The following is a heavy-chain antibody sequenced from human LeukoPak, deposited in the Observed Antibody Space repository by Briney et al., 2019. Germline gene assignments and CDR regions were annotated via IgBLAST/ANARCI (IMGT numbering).Heavy chain of an antibody. Sequence: GESLKISCKGSGYTFTNYWIGWVRQMPGRGLEWMGTINPADSNTRYSPSLQGQATISADKSIRTAYLQWSSLKASDTAMYYCVRRGPDSNGYYYAVYWGQGTLITVSS. CDR1: GYTFTNYW. V-gene: IGHV5-51*01. J-gene: IGHJ4*02. D-gene: IGHD3-22*01. CDR2: INPADSNT. CDR3: VRRGPDSNGYYYAVY.